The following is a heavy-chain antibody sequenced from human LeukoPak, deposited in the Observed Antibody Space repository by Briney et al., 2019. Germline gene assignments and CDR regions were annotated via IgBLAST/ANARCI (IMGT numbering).Heavy chain of an antibody. Sequence: SETLSLTCTVSGGSISSGYYYWSWTRQHPGKGLEWIGYIYYSGSTYYNPSLKSRVTISVDTSKNQFSLKLSSVTAADTAVYYCARGCSSTSCPNWGQGTLVTVSS. CDR3: ARGCSSTSCPN. J-gene: IGHJ4*02. CDR1: GGSISSGYYY. V-gene: IGHV4-31*03. CDR2: IYYSGST. D-gene: IGHD2-2*01.